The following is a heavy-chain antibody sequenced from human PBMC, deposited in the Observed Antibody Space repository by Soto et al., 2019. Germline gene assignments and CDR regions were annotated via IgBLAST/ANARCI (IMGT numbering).Heavy chain of an antibody. CDR2: FDTEDGEP. CDR1: GYTLTELS. Sequence: QVQLVQSGAEVKKPGASVKVSCKVSGYTLTELSMHWVRQAPGKGLEWMGGFDTEDGEPIYAQKFQGRVTITDTTTSTTAYMERSSLRDEATAVYYWATDLYHDSAEGYWGQGTLFTVSS. V-gene: IGHV1-24*01. J-gene: IGHJ4*02. CDR3: ATDLYHDSAEGY. D-gene: IGHD3-22*01.